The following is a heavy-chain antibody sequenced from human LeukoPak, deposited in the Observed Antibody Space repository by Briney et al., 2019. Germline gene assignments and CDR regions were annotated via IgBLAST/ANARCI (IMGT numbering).Heavy chain of an antibody. V-gene: IGHV1-18*01. D-gene: IGHD4-11*01. Sequence: ASVKVSCKASGFTFTSYGISWVRQAPGQGLEWMGWISDYNGNTNYAQKLQGRVTMTTDTSTSTAYMELRSLRSDDTAVYYCARDLYRDSLPVSWFDPWGQGTLVTVSS. CDR1: GFTFTSYG. CDR3: ARDLYRDSLPVSWFDP. CDR2: ISDYNGNT. J-gene: IGHJ5*02.